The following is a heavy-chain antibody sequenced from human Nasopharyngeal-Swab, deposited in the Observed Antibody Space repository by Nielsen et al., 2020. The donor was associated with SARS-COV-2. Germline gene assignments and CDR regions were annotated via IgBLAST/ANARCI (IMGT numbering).Heavy chain of an antibody. D-gene: IGHD1-20*01. V-gene: IGHV3-23*01. CDR3: AKALSANNWNYYYYGMDV. J-gene: IGHJ6*02. CDR1: GFTFSSYA. CDR2: ISGSGGST. Sequence: GESLKISCAASGFTFSSYAMSWVRQAPGKGLEWFSAISGSGGSTYYADSVKGRFTISRDNSKNTLYLQMNSLRAEDTAVYYCAKALSANNWNYYYYGMDVWGQGTTVTVSS.